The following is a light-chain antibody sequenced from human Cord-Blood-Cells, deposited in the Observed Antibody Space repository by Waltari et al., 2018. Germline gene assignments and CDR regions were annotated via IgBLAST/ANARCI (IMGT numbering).Light chain of an antibody. CDR1: ALPQPY. J-gene: IGLJ2*01. CDR2: KDS. CDR3: QSADSSGTYVV. V-gene: IGLV3-25*03. Sequence: SYELTQPPSVSVSPGQTARNTRSGAALPQPYAYWYQQKPGQAPVLVIYKDSERPSGIPERFSGSSSGTTVTLTISGVQAEDEADYYCQSADSSGTYVVFGGGTKLTVL.